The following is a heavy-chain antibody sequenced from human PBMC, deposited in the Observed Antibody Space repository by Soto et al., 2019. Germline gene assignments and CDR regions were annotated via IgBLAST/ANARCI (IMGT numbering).Heavy chain of an antibody. D-gene: IGHD2-21*02. CDR2: VYYTGNT. J-gene: IGHJ3*02. CDR1: GVSIMSFY. Sequence: QVRLQESGPGLVKPSETLSLRCSVSGVSIMSFYWTWIRQPPGKGLEYIGFVYYTGNTNYNPSLKSRVSMSVDTSNNQFSLNLTSVTASDTAVYYGVRRAYCGGDCYSFDIWGQGTMVTVSS. CDR3: VRRAYCGGDCYSFDI. V-gene: IGHV4-59*01.